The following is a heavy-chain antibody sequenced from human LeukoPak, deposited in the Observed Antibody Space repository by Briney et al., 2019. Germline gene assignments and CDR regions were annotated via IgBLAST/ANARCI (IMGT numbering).Heavy chain of an antibody. CDR2: INSDGSST. CDR3: ARGIAAAGTVNFDY. D-gene: IGHD6-13*01. Sequence: GGSLRLSCAASGFTFSSYWMHWVRQAPGKGLVWVSRINSDGSSTSYVDSVKGRFTISRDNAKNTLYLQMNSLRAEDTAVYYCARGIAAAGTVNFDYWGQGTLVTVSS. V-gene: IGHV3-74*01. CDR1: GFTFSSYW. J-gene: IGHJ4*02.